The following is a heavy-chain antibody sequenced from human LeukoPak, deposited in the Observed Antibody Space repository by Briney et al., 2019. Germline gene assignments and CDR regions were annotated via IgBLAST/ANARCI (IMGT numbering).Heavy chain of an antibody. CDR1: GGSFSGYY. D-gene: IGHD5-12*01. CDR3: ARGVAGYGPYDY. V-gene: IGHV4-34*01. J-gene: IGHJ4*02. Sequence: SETLSPTCAVYGGSFSGYYWSWIRQPPGKGLEWIGEINHSGSTNYNPPLKSRVTISVDTSKNQFSLKLSSVTAADTAVYYCARGVAGYGPYDYWGQGTLVTVSS. CDR2: INHSGST.